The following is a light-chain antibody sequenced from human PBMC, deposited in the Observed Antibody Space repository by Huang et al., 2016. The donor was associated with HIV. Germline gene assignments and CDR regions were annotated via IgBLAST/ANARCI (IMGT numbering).Light chain of an antibody. J-gene: IGKJ1*01. V-gene: IGKV1-39*01. CDR1: QNITKS. Sequence: DIQMTQSPPSLSASVGDRVTFTCRANQNITKSLNWYQQKPGKAPKLLIYTASTLESGVPSRFSGSGSGSRVTLNIVKLEPEDFATYYCQQSFSVPRTFGRGTKLEIK. CDR2: TAS. CDR3: QQSFSVPRT.